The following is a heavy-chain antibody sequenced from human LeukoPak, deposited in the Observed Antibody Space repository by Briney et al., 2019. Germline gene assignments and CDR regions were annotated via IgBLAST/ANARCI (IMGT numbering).Heavy chain of an antibody. Sequence: PSETLSPTCTVSGGSISSHYWSWIRQPPGKGLEWIGYIYYSGSTNYNPSLKSRGTISVDTSKNQFSLKLSSVTAADTAVYYCARDLRFLEWLSWFDPWGQGTLVTVSS. V-gene: IGHV4-59*11. CDR2: IYYSGST. J-gene: IGHJ5*02. D-gene: IGHD3-3*01. CDR1: GGSISSHY. CDR3: ARDLRFLEWLSWFDP.